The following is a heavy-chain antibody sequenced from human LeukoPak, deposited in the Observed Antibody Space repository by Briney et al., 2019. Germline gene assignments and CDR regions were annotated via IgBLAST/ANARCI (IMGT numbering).Heavy chain of an antibody. CDR3: ARDRWELLRSVDD. CDR1: GFTFSSYR. J-gene: IGHJ4*02. Sequence: GGSLRPSCAPSGFTFSSYRMNWARQAPGRGRGWLSFIGSTGANIFYADSVKGRFTISRDTAKNSLSLQMTSLRAEDTAVYYCARDRWELLRSVDDWGQGTLVTVSS. CDR2: IGSTGANI. V-gene: IGHV3-21*01. D-gene: IGHD2-15*01.